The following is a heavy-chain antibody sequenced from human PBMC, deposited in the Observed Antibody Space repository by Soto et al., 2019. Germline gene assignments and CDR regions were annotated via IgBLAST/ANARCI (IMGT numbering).Heavy chain of an antibody. J-gene: IGHJ2*01. Sequence: QVQLVQSGAEVKKPGASVKVSCKASGYSFTTFDINWLRLAPGQGLEWMGWMNGNRDNTGCAQKFQGRLTMTKDISKTTAYMELSSLTSEDTAVYYCARRTVAHWFFDLWGRGNLVTVSS. CDR1: GYSFTTFD. V-gene: IGHV1-8*01. D-gene: IGHD4-4*01. CDR2: MNGNRDNT. CDR3: ARRTVAHWFFDL.